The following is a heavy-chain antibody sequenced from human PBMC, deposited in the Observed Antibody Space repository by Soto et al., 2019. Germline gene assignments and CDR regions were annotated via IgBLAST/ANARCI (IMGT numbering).Heavy chain of an antibody. V-gene: IGHV1-18*01. J-gene: IGHJ4*02. CDR3: ARGAAGDY. Sequence: QVQLVQSGAEVKRPGASVKVSCKTSGYIFTNHDISWLRQAPGQGLEWVGWISAYNGHTKYAQKLQDRVTMTTDTSTTTAYMELRSLRSDDTAVYYCARGAAGDYWGQGTLVIVSS. CDR2: ISAYNGHT. CDR1: GYIFTNHD. D-gene: IGHD6-25*01.